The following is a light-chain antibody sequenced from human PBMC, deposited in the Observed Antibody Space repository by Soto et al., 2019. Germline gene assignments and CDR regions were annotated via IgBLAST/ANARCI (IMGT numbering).Light chain of an antibody. J-gene: IGKJ4*01. Sequence: DIQLTQSPSTLSASVGDRVTIACRASQNIDSWLAWYQQKPGKAPNLLIYKASTLETGVPSRFSGSGSGTDFTLTIIRLQPDDFASYYCQQYNSSFLSFGGGTKVDIK. V-gene: IGKV1-5*03. CDR3: QQYNSSFLS. CDR1: QNIDSW. CDR2: KAS.